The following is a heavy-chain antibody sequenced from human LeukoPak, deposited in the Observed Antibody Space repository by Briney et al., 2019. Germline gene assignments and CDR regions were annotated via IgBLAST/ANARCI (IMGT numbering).Heavy chain of an antibody. CDR2: ISYDGSTK. Sequence: GGSLRLSCAASGFTYSRYWMSWVRQAPGKGLEWVGVISYDGSTKYYADSVKGRFTISRDNSKNTLYLQLNSLRAEDTAVYYCASDTAEKVQSRFDSWGQGTLVTVSS. D-gene: IGHD5-18*01. CDR1: GFTYSRYW. CDR3: ASDTAEKVQSRFDS. V-gene: IGHV3-30*03. J-gene: IGHJ4*02.